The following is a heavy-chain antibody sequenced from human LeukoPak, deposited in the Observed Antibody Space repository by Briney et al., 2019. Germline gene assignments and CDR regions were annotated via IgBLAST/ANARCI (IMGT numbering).Heavy chain of an antibody. CDR3: ACLAGTTDYYYYGMDV. V-gene: IGHV3-11*01. CDR2: ISSSGSTI. CDR1: GFTFSDYY. D-gene: IGHD1-1*01. Sequence: GGSLRLSCAASGFTFSDYYMSWIRQAPGKGLEWVSYISSSGSTIYYADSVKGRFTISRDNAKNSLYLQMNSLRAEDTAVYYCACLAGTTDYYYYGMDVWGQGTTVTVSS. J-gene: IGHJ6*02.